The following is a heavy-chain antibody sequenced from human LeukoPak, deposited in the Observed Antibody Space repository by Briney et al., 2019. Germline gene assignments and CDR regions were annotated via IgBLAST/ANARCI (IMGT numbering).Heavy chain of an antibody. J-gene: IGHJ6*02. CDR1: GFTFSSYS. CDR3: ARTEDSSGYYYDNYYGMDV. Sequence: PGGSLRLSCSASGFTFSSYSMNWVRQAPGKGLEWVSSISSSSSYIYYADSVKGRFTISRDNAKNSLYLQMNSLRAEDTAVYYCARTEDSSGYYYDNYYGMDVWGQGTTVTVSS. V-gene: IGHV3-21*01. CDR2: ISSSSSYI. D-gene: IGHD3-22*01.